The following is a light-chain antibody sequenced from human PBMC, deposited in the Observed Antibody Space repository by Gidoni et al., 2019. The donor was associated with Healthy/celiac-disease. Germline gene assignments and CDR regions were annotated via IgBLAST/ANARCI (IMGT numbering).Light chain of an antibody. CDR3: QQSYSTPWT. CDR2: AAS. CDR1: QSISSY. Sequence: IQMTQSPSSLSASLGDRVNITCRASQSISSYLNWYQQKPGKAPKLLIYAASSLQSGVPSRFSGSGSGTDFTRTISSLQPEDFATYYCQQSYSTPWTFGQGTKVEIK. V-gene: IGKV1-39*01. J-gene: IGKJ1*01.